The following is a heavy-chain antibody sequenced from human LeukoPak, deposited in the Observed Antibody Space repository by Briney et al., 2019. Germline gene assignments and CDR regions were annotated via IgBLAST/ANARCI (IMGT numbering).Heavy chain of an antibody. CDR1: GFTFNSYA. CDR3: ARPRGEVYYYGMDV. Sequence: PGRSLRLSCAASGFTFNSYAMHWVRQAPGKGLDWVAVISYDGSNEYYADSVKGRFTISRDNSKNTVFLQMNSLRAEDTAVYYCARPRGEVYYYGMDVWGQGTTVTVSS. CDR2: ISYDGSNE. V-gene: IGHV3-30-3*01. J-gene: IGHJ6*02. D-gene: IGHD2-21*01.